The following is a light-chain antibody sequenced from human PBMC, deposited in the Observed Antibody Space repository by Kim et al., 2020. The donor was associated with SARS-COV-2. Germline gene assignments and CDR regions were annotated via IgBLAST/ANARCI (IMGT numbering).Light chain of an antibody. V-gene: IGLV1-44*01. CDR3: AAWDDSLYGRR. CDR2: SND. Sequence: GQRVTIACSGSSPNIGSNAVSWYQQIPGTAPKLVVYSNDQRPSGVPDRFSGSRSGTSASLAISGLQSEDEADYYCAAWDDSLYGRRFGGGTKVTVL. J-gene: IGLJ3*02. CDR1: SPNIGSNA.